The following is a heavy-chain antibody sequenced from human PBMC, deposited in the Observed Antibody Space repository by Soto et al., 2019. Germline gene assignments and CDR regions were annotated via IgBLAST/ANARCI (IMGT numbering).Heavy chain of an antibody. J-gene: IGHJ3*02. CDR2: IYHSGST. Sequence: SETLSLTCAVSGGSISSSNWWSWVRQPPGKGLEWIGEIYHSGSTNYNPSLKSRVTISVDKSKNQFSLKLSSVTAADTAVYYCARDPPRRGNFQLAVRRAFDIWGQGTMVTVSS. D-gene: IGHD3-22*01. CDR1: GGSISSSNW. CDR3: ARDPPRRGNFQLAVRRAFDI. V-gene: IGHV4-4*02.